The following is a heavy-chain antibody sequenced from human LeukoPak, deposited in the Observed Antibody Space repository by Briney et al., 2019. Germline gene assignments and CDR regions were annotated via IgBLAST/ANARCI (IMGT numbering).Heavy chain of an antibody. D-gene: IGHD5-18*01. CDR2: INHSGST. CDR3: ASLRGYSYGPLDY. V-gene: IGHV4-34*01. J-gene: IGHJ4*02. CDR1: GGSFSGYY. Sequence: SETLSLTCAVYGGSFSGYYWSWIRQPPGKGLEWIGEINHSGSTNYNPSLKSRVTISVDTSKNQLSLKLSSVTAADTAVYYCASLRGYSYGPLDYWGQGTLVTVSS.